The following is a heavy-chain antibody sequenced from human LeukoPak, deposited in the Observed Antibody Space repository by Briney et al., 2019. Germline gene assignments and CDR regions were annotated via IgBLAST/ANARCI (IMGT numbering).Heavy chain of an antibody. V-gene: IGHV3-53*01. D-gene: IGHD3-16*01. CDR1: GFTVSSNY. Sequence: GGSLRLSCAASGFTVSSNYMSWVRQAPGKGLEWVSVIYSSGSTYYADSVKGRFTISRDNAKNTVYLQTSSLTAEDTAVYYCVRGTYHAYYMDVWGKGTTVTVSS. CDR3: VRGTYHAYYMDV. J-gene: IGHJ6*03. CDR2: IYSSGST.